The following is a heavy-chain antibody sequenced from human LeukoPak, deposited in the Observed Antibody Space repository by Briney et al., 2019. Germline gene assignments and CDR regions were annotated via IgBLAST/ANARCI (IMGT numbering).Heavy chain of an antibody. D-gene: IGHD3-3*01. CDR1: GDTFSRYY. V-gene: IGHV1-8*02. J-gene: IGHJ5*02. CDR2: INPNSGDT. CDR3: ARDFWSGYYREFDP. Sequence: ASLKVFCKASGDTFSRYYMHWVRQAPGQRREWMGGINPNSGDTGYAQKFQGRVTMTRNTSISTAYMELSSLRSEDTAVYYCARDFWSGYYREFDPWGQGTLVTVPS.